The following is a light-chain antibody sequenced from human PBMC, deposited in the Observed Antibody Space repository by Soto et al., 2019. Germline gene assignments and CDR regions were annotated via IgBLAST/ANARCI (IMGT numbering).Light chain of an antibody. CDR2: EGS. CDR3: CSYAGSSTLYV. Sequence: QSVQTQPASVSGSPGQSITISCTGTSSDVGSYNLVSWYQQHPGKAPKLMIYEGSKRPSGVSNRFSGSKSGNTASLTISGLQAEDEADYYCCSYAGSSTLYVFGTGTKVTVL. V-gene: IGLV2-23*01. J-gene: IGLJ1*01. CDR1: SSDVGSYNL.